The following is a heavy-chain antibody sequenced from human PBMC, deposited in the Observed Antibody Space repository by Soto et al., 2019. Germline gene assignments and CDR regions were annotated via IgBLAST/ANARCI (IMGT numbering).Heavy chain of an antibody. CDR3: ARVGGAIWFGELYGMNV. D-gene: IGHD3-10*01. J-gene: IGHJ6*02. V-gene: IGHV3-30*19. CDR1: GFTFSSYG. CDR2: ISNDGSNK. Sequence: PGGSLRLSCAASGFTFSSYGMHWVRQAPGKGLEWVAVISNDGSNKYYADSVKGRFTISRDNSKNTLYLQMNSLRAEDTAVYYCARVGGAIWFGELYGMNVWGQGTTVTVSS.